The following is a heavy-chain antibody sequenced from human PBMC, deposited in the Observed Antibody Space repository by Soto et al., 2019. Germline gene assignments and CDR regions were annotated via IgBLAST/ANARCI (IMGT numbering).Heavy chain of an antibody. Sequence: LRLSCAASGFTFSNAWMSWVRQAPGKGPEWVGRIKSKTDGGTTDYAAPVKGRFTISRDDSKNTLYLQMNSLKTEDTAVYYCTTEPITGTTFGYYYGMDVWGQGTTVTVSS. CDR3: TTEPITGTTFGYYYGMDV. J-gene: IGHJ6*02. CDR1: GFTFSNAW. D-gene: IGHD1-7*01. CDR2: IKSKTDGGTT. V-gene: IGHV3-15*01.